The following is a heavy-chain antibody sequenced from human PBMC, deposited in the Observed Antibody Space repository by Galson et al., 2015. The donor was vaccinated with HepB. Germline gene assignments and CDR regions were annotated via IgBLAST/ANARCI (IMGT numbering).Heavy chain of an antibody. V-gene: IGHV3-23*01. D-gene: IGHD1-26*01. CDR1: GFTFSNYA. Sequence: SLRLSCAASGFTFSNYAMSWVRQAPGKGLEWVSVISGGGSSTYYADSVKGRFTISRDNSKNTLSLQMNSLRAEDTAVYYCAKHRTEGGSYSTNWGRGTPVTASS. CDR2: ISGGGSST. CDR3: AKHRTEGGSYSTN. J-gene: IGHJ4*02.